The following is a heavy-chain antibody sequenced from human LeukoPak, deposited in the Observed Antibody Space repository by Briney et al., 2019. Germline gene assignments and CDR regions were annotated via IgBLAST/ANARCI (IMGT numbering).Heavy chain of an antibody. V-gene: IGHV3-23*01. J-gene: IGHJ4*02. CDR3: AKDLYYYASGTGDY. D-gene: IGHD3-10*01. CDR1: GFTFSSYA. Sequence: QPGGSLRLSCAASGFTFSSYAMSWVRQAPGKGLEWVSGISVSGDSTYYADSVKGRFTISRDNSKNTLYLQMNSLRAEDTAVYYCAKDLYYYASGTGDYWGQGTLVTVSS. CDR2: ISVSGDST.